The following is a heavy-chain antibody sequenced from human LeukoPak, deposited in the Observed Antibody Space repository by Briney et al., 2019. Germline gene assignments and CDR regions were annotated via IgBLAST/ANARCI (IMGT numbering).Heavy chain of an antibody. D-gene: IGHD2-2*01. CDR3: ARESSCDTTSCLAPTDWFDP. Sequence: SETLSLTCTVSGGSISSGDYYWSWIRQPPGKGLEWIGYIYYSGSTYYNPSLKSRVTISVDTSKNQFSLKLSSVTAADTAVYYCARESSCDTTSCLAPTDWFDPWGQGTLVTVSS. CDR2: IYYSGST. J-gene: IGHJ5*02. V-gene: IGHV4-30-4*01. CDR1: GGSISSGDYY.